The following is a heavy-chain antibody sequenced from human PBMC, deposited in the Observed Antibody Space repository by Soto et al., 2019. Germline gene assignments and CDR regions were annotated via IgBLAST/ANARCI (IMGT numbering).Heavy chain of an antibody. CDR2: ISGSGGST. D-gene: IGHD6-19*01. CDR1: GFTFSSYA. Sequence: GGSLRLSCAASGFTFSSYAMSWVRQAPGKGLEWVSAISGSGGSTYYADSVKGRFTISRDNSKNTLSLQMNSLRADDTAVYYCASSGYSSGGYDYWGQGTLVTVSS. CDR3: ASSGYSSGGYDY. J-gene: IGHJ4*02. V-gene: IGHV3-23*01.